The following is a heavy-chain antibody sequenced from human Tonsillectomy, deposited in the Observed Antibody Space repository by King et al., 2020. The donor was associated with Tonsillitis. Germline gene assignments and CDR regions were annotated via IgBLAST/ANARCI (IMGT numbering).Heavy chain of an antibody. J-gene: IGHJ4*02. CDR1: GVPFSSYG. Sequence: VQLVESGGGVVQPGTSLRLSCAASGVPFSSYGMHWVRQAPGKGLEWVALISYDGKKKYYADPVKGRFTISRDNSKNTLYLQMNSLKASDTAMYYCARREIGYSSDWYVYWGQGTLVTVSS. D-gene: IGHD6-19*01. CDR2: ISYDGKKK. CDR3: ARREIGYSSDWYVY. V-gene: IGHV3-30*03.